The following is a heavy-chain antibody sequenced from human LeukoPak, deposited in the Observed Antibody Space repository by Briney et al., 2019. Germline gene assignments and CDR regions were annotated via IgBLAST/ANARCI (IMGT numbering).Heavy chain of an antibody. CDR3: ARDRGDDTVSYFDY. CDR1: GGTSSSYA. D-gene: IGHD3-22*01. Sequence: VASVTVSCKASGGTSSSYAISWVRQAPGQGLEWMGGIIPIFGTANYAQKFQGRVTITADESTSTAYMELSSLRSEDTAVYYCARDRGDDTVSYFDYWGQGTLVTVSS. V-gene: IGHV1-69*13. CDR2: IIPIFGTA. J-gene: IGHJ4*02.